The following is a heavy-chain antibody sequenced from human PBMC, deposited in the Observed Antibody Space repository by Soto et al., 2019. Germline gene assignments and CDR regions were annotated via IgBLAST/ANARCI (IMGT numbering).Heavy chain of an antibody. CDR2: INTNSGGT. D-gene: IGHD2-15*01. Sequence: ASVKVSCKASGYTFTGYYMNWVRQAPGQGHEWMRWINTNSGGTNYAQKFQGWVTMTRDTSISTAYMELSRLISDDTAVYYCAREAVVAYYFDYWGQGTLVTVSS. CDR1: GYTFTGYY. V-gene: IGHV1-2*04. CDR3: AREAVVAYYFDY. J-gene: IGHJ4*01.